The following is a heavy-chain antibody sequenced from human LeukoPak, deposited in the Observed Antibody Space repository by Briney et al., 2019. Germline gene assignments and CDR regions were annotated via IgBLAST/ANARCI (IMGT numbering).Heavy chain of an antibody. CDR3: ARDLGTLDVWFDP. D-gene: IGHD7-27*01. Sequence: GASVKVSCKASGYTFTGYYMHWVRQAPGQGLEWMGWINPNSGGTNYAQKFQGRVTMTRDTSISTAYMELSRLRSDDTAVYYCARDLGTLDVWFDPWGQGTLVTVSS. J-gene: IGHJ5*02. V-gene: IGHV1-2*02. CDR2: INPNSGGT. CDR1: GYTFTGYY.